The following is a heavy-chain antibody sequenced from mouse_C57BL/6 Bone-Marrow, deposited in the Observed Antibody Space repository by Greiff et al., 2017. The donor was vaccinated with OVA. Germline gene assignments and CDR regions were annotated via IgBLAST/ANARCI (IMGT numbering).Heavy chain of an antibody. D-gene: IGHD1-1*01. J-gene: IGHJ4*01. CDR3: ARSGITTVEGDFAMDY. Sequence: QVSMPRAVDDLVKPGASVKMSCKASGYTFTSYWITWVKQRPGQGLEWIGDIYPGSGRTNYNEKFKSKATLTVDTSSSTAYMQLSSLTSEDSAVYYCARSGITTVEGDFAMDYWGQGTSVTVSS. CDR1: GYTFTSYW. CDR2: IYPGSGRT. V-gene: IGHV1-55*01.